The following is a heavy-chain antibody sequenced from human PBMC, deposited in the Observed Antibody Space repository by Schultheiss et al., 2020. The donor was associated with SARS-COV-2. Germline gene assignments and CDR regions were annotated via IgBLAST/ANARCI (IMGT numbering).Heavy chain of an antibody. V-gene: IGHV4-61*02. CDR3: ARGYYDSSGYYPIDY. Sequence: SETLSLTCTVSGGSISSGSYYWSWIRQPAGKGLEWIGRIYTSGSTNYNPSLKSRVTMSVDTSKNQFSLKLSSVTAADTAVYYCARGYYDSSGYYPIDYWGQGTLVTVSS. D-gene: IGHD3-22*01. J-gene: IGHJ4*02. CDR2: IYTSGST. CDR1: GGSISSGSYY.